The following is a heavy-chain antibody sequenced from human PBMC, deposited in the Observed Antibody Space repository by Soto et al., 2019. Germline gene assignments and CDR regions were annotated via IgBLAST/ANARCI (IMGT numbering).Heavy chain of an antibody. Sequence: GGSLRLSCAASGFTVSSKYMHWVRQAPGKGLEWVAVISYDGSNKYYADSVKGRFTISRDNSKNTLYLQMNSLIAEDTAVYYCARQPPGVYYYDSSGYQVDWGQGTLVTVSS. V-gene: IGHV3-30-3*01. D-gene: IGHD3-22*01. CDR3: ARQPPGVYYYDSSGYQVD. CDR1: GFTVSSKY. J-gene: IGHJ1*01. CDR2: ISYDGSNK.